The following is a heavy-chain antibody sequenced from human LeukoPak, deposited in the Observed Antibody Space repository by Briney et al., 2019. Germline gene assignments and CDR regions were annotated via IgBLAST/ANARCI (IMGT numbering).Heavy chain of an antibody. CDR2: ISAYNGNT. V-gene: IGHV1-18*01. J-gene: IGHJ6*03. Sequence: GASVKVSCKASGYTFTSYGISWVRQAPGQGLEWMGWISAYNGNTNYAQKLQGRVTMTTDTSTSTAYMELRSLRSDDTAVYYCARVGPPSSGWYSFHDYYYMDVWGKGTTVTVSS. D-gene: IGHD6-19*01. CDR1: GYTFTSYG. CDR3: ARVGPPSSGWYSFHDYYYMDV.